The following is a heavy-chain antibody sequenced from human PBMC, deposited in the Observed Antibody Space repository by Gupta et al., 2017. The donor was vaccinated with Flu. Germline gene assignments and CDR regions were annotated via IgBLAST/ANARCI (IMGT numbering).Heavy chain of an antibody. CDR1: GFHFSSYS. V-gene: IGHV3-21*01. D-gene: IGHD3-10*01. J-gene: IGHJ3*02. Sequence: EVQLVESGGGLVKPGGSLRLSCAASGFHFSSYSMNWVRQAPRKGLEGVSFMSSSSSYIYYADSVKGGVTISRDNAKNSVYLQMNSLRPVDTAVYYCARVGWCGGFASGTFDIWGQGTMVTVSS. CDR2: MSSSSSYI. CDR3: ARVGWCGGFASGTFDI.